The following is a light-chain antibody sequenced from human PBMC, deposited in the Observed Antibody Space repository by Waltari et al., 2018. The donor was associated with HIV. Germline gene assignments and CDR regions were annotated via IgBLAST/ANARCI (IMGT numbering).Light chain of an antibody. CDR1: LHNVDNQG. J-gene: IGLJ2*01. Sequence: QAGLTQPPSVSRGLRQTATLTRTGNLHNVDNQGAAWPQQHQGHPPKLLSYSNNNRPSGISERLSASRSGNTASLTITGLQPEDEADYYCSAWDSSLSAVVFGGGTKLTVL. V-gene: IGLV10-54*01. CDR2: SNN. CDR3: SAWDSSLSAVV.